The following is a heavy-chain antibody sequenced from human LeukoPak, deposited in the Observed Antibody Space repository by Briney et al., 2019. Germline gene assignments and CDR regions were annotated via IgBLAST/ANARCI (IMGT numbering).Heavy chain of an antibody. J-gene: IGHJ5*02. D-gene: IGHD1-26*01. V-gene: IGHV1-2*02. Sequence: ASVKVSCKASGYTFTGYYMHWVRQAPGQGLEWMGWINPNSGGTNYAQKFQGRVTMTRDMSATTDYMELSSLRSEDTAVYYCARDNSVGDIAWWFDPWGQGTLVTVSS. CDR2: INPNSGGT. CDR3: ARDNSVGDIAWWFDP. CDR1: GYTFTGYY.